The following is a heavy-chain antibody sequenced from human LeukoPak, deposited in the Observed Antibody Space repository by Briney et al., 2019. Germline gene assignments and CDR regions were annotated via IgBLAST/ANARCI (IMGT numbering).Heavy chain of an antibody. CDR3: AKGSIKPYYYYMDV. J-gene: IGHJ6*03. CDR2: TTTTSSSI. V-gene: IGHV3-48*01. Sequence: PGGSLRLSCAASGFTFSSYSMNWVRQAPGKGLEWVSHTTTTSSSIYYADSVKGRFTISRDNAKNSLYLQMNSLRAEDTAVYYCAKGSIKPYYYYMDVWGKGTTVTVSS. CDR1: GFTFSSYS. D-gene: IGHD2/OR15-2a*01.